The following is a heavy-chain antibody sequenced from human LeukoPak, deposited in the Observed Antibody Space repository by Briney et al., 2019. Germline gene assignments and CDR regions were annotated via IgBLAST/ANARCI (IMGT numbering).Heavy chain of an antibody. D-gene: IGHD4-17*01. CDR2: IYSGGST. V-gene: IGHV3-66*01. Sequence: GGSLRLSCAASGFTVSSNYMSWVRQAPGKGLEWVSVIYSGGSTYYADSVKGRFTISRDNSKNTLYLQMNSLRAEDAAVYYCAKVSYGDYFYWGQGTLVTVSS. J-gene: IGHJ4*02. CDR1: GFTVSSNY. CDR3: AKVSYGDYFY.